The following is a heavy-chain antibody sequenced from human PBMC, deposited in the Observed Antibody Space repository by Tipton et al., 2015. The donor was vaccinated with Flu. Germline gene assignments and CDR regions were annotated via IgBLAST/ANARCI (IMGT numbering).Heavy chain of an antibody. CDR1: GGSISTYY. Sequence: TLSLTCTVSGGSISTYYWGWIRQPPGKGLEWIGYIYYSGSTNYNPSLKSRVTISVDTSKNQFSLKLSSVTAADTAVYYCARAGTTWGRMDVWGQGTTVTVSS. J-gene: IGHJ6*02. V-gene: IGHV4-59*01. CDR3: ARAGTTWGRMDV. CDR2: IYYSGST. D-gene: IGHD3-16*01.